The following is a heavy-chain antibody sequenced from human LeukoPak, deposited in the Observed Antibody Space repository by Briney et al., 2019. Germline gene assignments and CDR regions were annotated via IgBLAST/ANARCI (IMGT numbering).Heavy chain of an antibody. V-gene: IGHV4-61*01. D-gene: IGHD5-18*01. CDR3: ARRYSYGHYDY. Sequence: SETLSLTCTVSGASVSSGSYYWSWIRQPPGKGLEWIGYIYYSGSTNYNPSLKSRVTISVDTSKNQFSLKLSSVTAADTAVYYCARRYSYGHYDYWGQGTLVTVSS. J-gene: IGHJ4*02. CDR2: IYYSGST. CDR1: GASVSSGSYY.